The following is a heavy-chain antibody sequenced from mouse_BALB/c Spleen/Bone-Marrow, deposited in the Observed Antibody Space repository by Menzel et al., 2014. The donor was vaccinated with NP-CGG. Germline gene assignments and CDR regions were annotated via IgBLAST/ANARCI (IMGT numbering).Heavy chain of an antibody. CDR2: IDPANGNT. D-gene: IGHD3-3*01. J-gene: IGHJ3*01. CDR3: AGDGAY. V-gene: IGHV14-3*02. Sequence: EVQVVESGAELVKPGASVKLSCTASGFNIKDTYMHWVKQRPEQGLEWIGRIDPANGNTKYDPKFQGKATITADTSSNTAYLQLSSLTSEDPAVYYCAGDGAYWGQGTLVTVSA. CDR1: GFNIKDTY.